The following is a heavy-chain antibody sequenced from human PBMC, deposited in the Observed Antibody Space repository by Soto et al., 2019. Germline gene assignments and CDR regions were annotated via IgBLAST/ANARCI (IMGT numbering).Heavy chain of an antibody. CDR1: GFTFSSYA. V-gene: IGHV3-23*01. Sequence: EVQLLESGGGLVQPGGSLRLSCAASGFTFSSYAMSWVRQAPGKGLEWVSSISTSGGSTYYADSVKGRFTISRDNSNNTLYLQMNSLRAEDTSVYYCSLSDRHSGMDLWGLGTTVTVSS. J-gene: IGHJ6*02. CDR2: ISTSGGST. CDR3: SLSDRHSGMDL.